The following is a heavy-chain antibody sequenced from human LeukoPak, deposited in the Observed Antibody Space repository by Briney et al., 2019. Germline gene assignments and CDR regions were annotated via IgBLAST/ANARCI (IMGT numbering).Heavy chain of an antibody. V-gene: IGHV3-33*01. CDR3: ARVGPASRPLYGGNSNYYYYYGMDV. D-gene: IGHD4-23*01. CDR2: IWYDGSNK. J-gene: IGHJ6*02. CDR1: GFTFSSYG. Sequence: PGRSLRLACAASGFTFSSYGMHWVRQAPGKGLEWVAVIWYDGSNKYYADSVKGRFTISRDNSKNTLYLQMNSLRAEDMAVYYCARVGPASRPLYGGNSNYYYYYGMDVWGQGTTVTVSS.